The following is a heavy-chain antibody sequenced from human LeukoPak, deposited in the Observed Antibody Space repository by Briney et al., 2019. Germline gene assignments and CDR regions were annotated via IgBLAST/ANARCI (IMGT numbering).Heavy chain of an antibody. V-gene: IGHV1-8*03. CDR1: GYTFTSYD. J-gene: IGHJ4*02. CDR2: MNPNSGNT. Sequence: ASVKASCTASGYTFTSYDINWVRQATGQGLEWMGWMNPNSGNTGYAQKFQGRVTIIRNTSISTAYMELSSLRSEDTAVYYCARGRRITGTDYWGQGTLVTVSS. CDR3: ARGRRITGTDY. D-gene: IGHD1-20*01.